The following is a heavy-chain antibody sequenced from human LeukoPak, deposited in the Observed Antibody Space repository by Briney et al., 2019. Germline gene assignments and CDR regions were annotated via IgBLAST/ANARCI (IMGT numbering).Heavy chain of an antibody. Sequence: GGSLRLSCAASGFTFSSYGMHWVRQAPGKGLEWVAVISYDGGNKYYADSVKGRFTISRDNSKNTLYLQMNSLRAEDTAVYYCAKDTYYYGSGSYSYFDYWGQGTLVTVSS. CDR2: ISYDGGNK. CDR1: GFTFSSYG. D-gene: IGHD3-10*01. CDR3: AKDTYYYGSGSYSYFDY. V-gene: IGHV3-30*18. J-gene: IGHJ4*02.